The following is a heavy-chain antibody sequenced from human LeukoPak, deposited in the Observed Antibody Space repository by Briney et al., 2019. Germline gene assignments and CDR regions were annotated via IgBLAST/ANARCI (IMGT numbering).Heavy chain of an antibody. Sequence: ASVKVSCKASGYTFTGFYMHWVRQAPGQGLEWMGWINPKSGGTDYAQTFQGRVTMTRDTSISTAYMELSRLKSDDTAVYYCARGGTLYYDFWDWGQGTLVTVSS. CDR3: ARGGTLYYDFWD. J-gene: IGHJ4*02. CDR2: INPKSGGT. V-gene: IGHV1-2*02. D-gene: IGHD3-3*01. CDR1: GYTFTGFY.